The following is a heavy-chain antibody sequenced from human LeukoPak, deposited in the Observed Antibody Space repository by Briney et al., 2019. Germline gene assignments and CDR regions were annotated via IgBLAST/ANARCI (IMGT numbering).Heavy chain of an antibody. D-gene: IGHD3-22*01. V-gene: IGHV4-59*01. Sequence: PSETLSLTCTVSGGSISSYYWSWIRQPPGKGLEWIGYIYYSGSTNYNPSLKSRVTISVDTSKNQFSLKLSSVTAADTAVYYCARQASSGYSGSYYYGMDGWGQGTTVTVS. CDR2: IYYSGST. CDR3: ARQASSGYSGSYYYGMDG. J-gene: IGHJ6*02. CDR1: GGSISSYY.